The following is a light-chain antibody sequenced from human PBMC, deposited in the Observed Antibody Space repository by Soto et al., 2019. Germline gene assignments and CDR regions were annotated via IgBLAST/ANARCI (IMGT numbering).Light chain of an antibody. J-gene: IGKJ2*01. V-gene: IGKV3-15*01. Sequence: EVVMTQSPATLSVSPGDRATLSCRASQSVDTNVVWYQQKPGQPPRPLVHRASIRATGVPPRFTGIGSGTDFTLPISGLQSDDFAIYYCQQYYNWPPYTFGQGTRLQIK. CDR2: RAS. CDR1: QSVDTN. CDR3: QQYYNWPPYT.